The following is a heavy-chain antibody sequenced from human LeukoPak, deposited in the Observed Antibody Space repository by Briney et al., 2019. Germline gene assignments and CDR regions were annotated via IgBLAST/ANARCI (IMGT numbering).Heavy chain of an antibody. V-gene: IGHV3-30*18. J-gene: IGHJ4*02. CDR1: GITFSSYG. CDR2: ISYDGSNK. CDR3: AKGYSSGWYYFDY. D-gene: IGHD6-19*01. Sequence: GGSLRLSCAASGITFSSYGMHWVRQAPGKGLECVAVISYDGSNKYYADSVKGRFTISRDNSKNTLYLQMNSLRAEDTAVYYCAKGYSSGWYYFDYWGQGTLVTVSS.